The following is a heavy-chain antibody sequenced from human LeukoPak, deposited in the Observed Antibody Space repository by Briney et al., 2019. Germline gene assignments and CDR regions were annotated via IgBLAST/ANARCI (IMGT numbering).Heavy chain of an antibody. V-gene: IGHV3-30*18. D-gene: IGHD2-2*01. CDR3: AKGCSSTSCAIEFDS. J-gene: IGHJ4*02. CDR2: MSYDGGHR. Sequence: GGSLRLSCAASGFTVSNIYMNWVRQAPGKGLEWVAGMSYDGGHRYYGDSVKGRFTISRDNSKDTVYVEMNSLRPEDTALYYCAKGCSSTSCAIEFDSWGQGTLVTVSS. CDR1: GFTVSNIY.